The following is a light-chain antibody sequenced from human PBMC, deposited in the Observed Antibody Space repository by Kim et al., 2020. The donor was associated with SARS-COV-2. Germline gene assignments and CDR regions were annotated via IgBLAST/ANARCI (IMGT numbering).Light chain of an antibody. CDR3: SSYTRSSTNYV. J-gene: IGLJ1*01. Sequence: HSITLSCTGTSSDVGSYNYVSWYQQHPGKAPKLMIYAVSNRPSGVSNRFSGSKSGNTASLTISGLQAEDEADYYCSSYTRSSTNYVFGTGTKVTVL. CDR2: AVS. CDR1: SSDVGSYNY. V-gene: IGLV2-14*03.